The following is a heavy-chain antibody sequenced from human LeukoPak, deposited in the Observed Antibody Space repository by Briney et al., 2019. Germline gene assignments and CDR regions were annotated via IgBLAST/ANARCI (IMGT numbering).Heavy chain of an antibody. V-gene: IGHV4-59*08. CDR1: GGSISSYY. D-gene: IGHD3-3*01. J-gene: IGHJ5*02. Sequence: SETLSLTCTVSGGSISSYYWSWIRQPPGKGLEWIGYIYYGGSTNYNPSLKSRVTISVDTSKNQFSLKLSSVTAADTAVYYCARGERDFWSSPSAVHNWFDPWGQGTLVTVSS. CDR2: IYYGGST. CDR3: ARGERDFWSSPSAVHNWFDP.